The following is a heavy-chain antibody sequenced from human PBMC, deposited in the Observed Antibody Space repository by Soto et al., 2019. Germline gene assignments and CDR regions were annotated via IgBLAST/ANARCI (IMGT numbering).Heavy chain of an antibody. V-gene: IGHV4-31*03. Sequence: QVQLQESGPGLVKPSQTLSLTCTVSGGSISSGGYYWSWIRQHPGKGLEWIGYIYYSGSTYYNPSLKSRVTISVDTSKNQFSLKLSSVTAADTAVYYCARETSNYGILPPYYFDYWGQGTLVTVSS. CDR2: IYYSGST. CDR3: ARETSNYGILPPYYFDY. CDR1: GGSISSGGYY. D-gene: IGHD4-4*01. J-gene: IGHJ4*02.